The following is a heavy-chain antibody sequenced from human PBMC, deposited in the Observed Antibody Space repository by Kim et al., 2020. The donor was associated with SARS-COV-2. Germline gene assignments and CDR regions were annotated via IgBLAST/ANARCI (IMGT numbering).Heavy chain of an antibody. D-gene: IGHD3-16*02. CDR2: MNPNSGNT. Sequence: ASVKVSCKASGYTFTSYDINWVRQATGQGLEWMGWMNPNSGNTGYAQKFQGRVTMTRNTSISTAYMELSSLRSEDTAVYYCAREAKDDYIWGSYRRHADYWGQGTLVTVSS. CDR3: AREAKDDYIWGSYRRHADY. CDR1: GYTFTSYD. J-gene: IGHJ4*02. V-gene: IGHV1-8*01.